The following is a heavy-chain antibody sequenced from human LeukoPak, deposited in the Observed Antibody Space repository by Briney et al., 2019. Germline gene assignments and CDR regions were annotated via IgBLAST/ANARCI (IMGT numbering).Heavy chain of an antibody. J-gene: IGHJ5*02. D-gene: IGHD3-22*01. CDR3: ARGYYYDSSGHRCVGFDP. Sequence: SQTLSLTCTVSGGSISGGDYYWGWIRQPPGRGLEWIGYIYDNGNTYYNPSLKSRLTISVDTSKNQFSLRLSSVTAADTAMYYCARGYYYDSSGHRCVGFDPWGQGTLVTVSS. V-gene: IGHV4-30-4*01. CDR1: GGSISGGDYY. CDR2: IYDNGNT.